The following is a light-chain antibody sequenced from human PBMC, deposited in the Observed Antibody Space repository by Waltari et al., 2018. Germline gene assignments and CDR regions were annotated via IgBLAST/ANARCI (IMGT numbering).Light chain of an antibody. CDR2: AAS. CDR3: QQSYSTPYT. CDR1: QGISSY. Sequence: DIQMTQSPSPLSASVGDRVTIPCRASQGISSYLNWYQQKPGKAPKLLIYAASSLQSGVPSRFSGSGSGTDFTLTISSLRPEDFATYYCQQSYSTPYTFGQGTKLEIK. J-gene: IGKJ2*01. V-gene: IGKV1-39*01.